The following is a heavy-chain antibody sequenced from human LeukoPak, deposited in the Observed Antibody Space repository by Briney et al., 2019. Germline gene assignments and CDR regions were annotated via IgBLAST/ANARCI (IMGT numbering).Heavy chain of an antibody. Sequence: GGSLRLSCATSGFSFINAWMSWVRQPPGKGLEWVGRIKSIKDGETTDYAAPVKGRFTIARDDSKTTAYLEMNSPKTEDTAVYFCSAGFGLSDFDYWGQGTLVTVSS. CDR1: GFSFINAW. J-gene: IGHJ4*02. V-gene: IGHV3-15*01. D-gene: IGHD3/OR15-3a*01. CDR2: IKSIKDGETT. CDR3: SAGFGLSDFDY.